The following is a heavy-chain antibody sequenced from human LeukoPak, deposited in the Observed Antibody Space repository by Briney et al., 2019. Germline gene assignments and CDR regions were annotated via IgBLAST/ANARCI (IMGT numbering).Heavy chain of an antibody. CDR2: INHSGST. CDR3: ARGSRYGSGSYKWFDP. V-gene: IGHV4-34*01. CDR1: GGSFSGYY. J-gene: IGHJ5*02. D-gene: IGHD3-10*01. Sequence: PSETLSLTCAVYGGSFSGYYWSWIRQPPGKGLEWIGEINHSGSTNYNPSLKSRVTISVDTSKNQFSLKLSSVTAADTAVYYCARGSRYGSGSYKWFDPWGQGTLVTLSS.